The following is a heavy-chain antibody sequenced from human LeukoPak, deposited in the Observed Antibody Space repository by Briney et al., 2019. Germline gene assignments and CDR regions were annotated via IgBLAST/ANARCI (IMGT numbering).Heavy chain of an antibody. CDR3: TRVDSNSGWYAPYFDY. J-gene: IGHJ4*02. CDR2: IDPYNGNT. V-gene: IGHV1-18*01. Sequence: ASVKVSCKASGYTFTSYGITWVRQAPGQGLEWMGWIDPYNGNTNYAQRLQDRVTMTTDTSTTTAYMELRSLRSDDTAVYYCTRVDSNSGWYAPYFDYWGQGTLVTVSS. CDR1: GYTFTSYG. D-gene: IGHD6-19*01.